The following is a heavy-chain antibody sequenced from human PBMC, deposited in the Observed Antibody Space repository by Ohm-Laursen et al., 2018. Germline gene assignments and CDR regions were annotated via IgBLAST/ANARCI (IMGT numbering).Heavy chain of an antibody. CDR3: ARGDTYDFDY. CDR2: ISPYSGQT. CDR1: GYTFDSFG. J-gene: IGHJ4*02. V-gene: IGHV1-18*01. D-gene: IGHD3-22*01. Sequence: ASVKVSCKPSGYTFDSFGITWVRQAPGQGLEWMGWISPYSGQTKYALKLQGRVTMTTDTSTSTAYMDVRGLRSDDTAVYYCARGDTYDFDYWGQGTLVTVSS.